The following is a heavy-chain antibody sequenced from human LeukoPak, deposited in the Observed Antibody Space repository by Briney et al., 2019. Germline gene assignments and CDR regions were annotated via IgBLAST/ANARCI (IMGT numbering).Heavy chain of an antibody. Sequence: SETLSPTCTVSGGSISSSSYSWGWIRQPPGKGLEWIGSIYYSWSTYYNPSLKSRVTISVDTSKNQFSLKLSSVTAADTAVYYCARRVFGVVAATHRIDPWGQGTLVTVSS. V-gene: IGHV4-39*01. CDR3: ARRVFGVVAATHRIDP. J-gene: IGHJ5*02. CDR2: IYYSWST. D-gene: IGHD2-15*01. CDR1: GGSISSSSYS.